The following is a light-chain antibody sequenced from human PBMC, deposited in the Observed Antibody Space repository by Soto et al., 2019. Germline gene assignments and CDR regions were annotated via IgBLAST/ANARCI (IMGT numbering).Light chain of an antibody. CDR1: SSDVGGSNY. V-gene: IGLV2-8*01. CDR3: NSYAGSNNLV. CDR2: EVT. Sequence: QSVLTQPPSASGSPGQSVTISCTGTSSDVGGSNYVSWYQQHPGKAPKLMIYEVTKRPSGVPDRFSGSKSGNTASPTVSGLQTEDEADYYCNSYAGSNNLVFGGGTKLTVL. J-gene: IGLJ2*01.